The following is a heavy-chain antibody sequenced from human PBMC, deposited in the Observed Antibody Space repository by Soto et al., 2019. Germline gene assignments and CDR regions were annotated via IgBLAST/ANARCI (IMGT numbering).Heavy chain of an antibody. CDR1: GFAFSGHG. Sequence: GSLRLSCAASGFAFSGHGMHWVRQAPGKGLEWVALIRYDGSEKYYVDSVKGRFTISRDNAKNSLYLQMNSLRAEDTAVYYCARITIYYSYGMDVWGQGTTVTVSS. CDR2: IRYDGSEK. CDR3: ARITIYYSYGMDV. V-gene: IGHV3-33*01. D-gene: IGHD3-10*01. J-gene: IGHJ6*02.